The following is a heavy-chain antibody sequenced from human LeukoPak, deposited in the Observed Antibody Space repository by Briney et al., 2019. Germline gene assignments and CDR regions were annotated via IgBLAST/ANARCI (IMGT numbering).Heavy chain of an antibody. CDR2: IDKDGRST. CDR3: ATWAFYHSLDV. D-gene: IGHD1-26*01. V-gene: IGHV3-43*02. J-gene: IGHJ6*02. CDR1: GFTLCAFA. Sequence: GGSLRLSCAASGFTLCAFAMRWVRQAPGKGLEWVSLIDKDGRSTYYADSVKGRFTISRDNSKNSLYLQMNSLRTEDTALYYCATWAFYHSLDVWGQGTTVTVSS.